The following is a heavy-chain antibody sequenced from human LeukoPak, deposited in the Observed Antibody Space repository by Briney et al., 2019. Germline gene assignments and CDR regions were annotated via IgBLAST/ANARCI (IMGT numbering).Heavy chain of an antibody. Sequence: SETLSLTCTVSGGSISSYYWSWIRQPPGKGLEWIGYIYYSGSNNYNPSLKSRVTISVDTSKNQFSLKLSSVTAADTAVYYCARDAGLYYGMDVWGQGTTVTVSS. CDR3: ARDAGLYYGMDV. V-gene: IGHV4-59*01. CDR1: GGSISSYY. CDR2: IYYSGSN. J-gene: IGHJ6*02.